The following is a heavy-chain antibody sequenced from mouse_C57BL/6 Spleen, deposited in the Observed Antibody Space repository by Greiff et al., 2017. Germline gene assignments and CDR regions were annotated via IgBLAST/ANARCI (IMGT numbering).Heavy chain of an antibody. CDR2: IYPRDGST. Sequence: QVQLQQSGPELVKPGASVKLSCKASGYTFTSYGINWVKQRPGQGLEWIGWIYPRDGSTKYNEKFKGKATLTVDTSSSTAYMERHSLTSEDSAVYFCATYAMDYWGQGTSVTVSS. V-gene: IGHV1-85*01. CDR3: ATYAMDY. CDR1: GYTFTSYG. J-gene: IGHJ4*01.